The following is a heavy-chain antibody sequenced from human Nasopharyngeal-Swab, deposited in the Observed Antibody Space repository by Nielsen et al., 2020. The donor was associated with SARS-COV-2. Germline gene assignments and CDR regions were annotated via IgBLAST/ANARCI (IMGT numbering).Heavy chain of an antibody. V-gene: IGHV1-46*01. Sequence: WVRQAPGQGLEWMGIINPSGGSTSYAQKFQGRVTMTRDTSTSTVYMELNSLRAEDTAVYYCARVFAAADTHYYYYGMDVWGQGTTATVSS. CDR3: ARVFAAADTHYYYYGMDV. J-gene: IGHJ6*02. CDR2: INPSGGST. D-gene: IGHD6-13*01.